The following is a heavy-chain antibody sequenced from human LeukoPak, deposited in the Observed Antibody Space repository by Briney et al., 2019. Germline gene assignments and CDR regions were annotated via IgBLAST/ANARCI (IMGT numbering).Heavy chain of an antibody. CDR3: ARGPFITMVRGVPLDV. D-gene: IGHD3-10*01. CDR2: IIPIFGTA. Sequence: GASVKVSCKASGGTFSSYAISWVRQAPGQGLEWMGGIIPIFGTANYAQKFQGRVTITTDESTSTAYMELSSLRSEDTAVHYCARGPFITMVRGVPLDVWGKGTTVTVSS. CDR1: GGTFSSYA. V-gene: IGHV1-69*05. J-gene: IGHJ6*04.